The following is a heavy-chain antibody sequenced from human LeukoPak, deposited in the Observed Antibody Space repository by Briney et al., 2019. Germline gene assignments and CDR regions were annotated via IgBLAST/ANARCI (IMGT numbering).Heavy chain of an antibody. J-gene: IGHJ3*02. V-gene: IGHV4-59*01. CDR1: GGSIGSCY. CDR3: ARYYYDNSGSIYAFDI. D-gene: IGHD3-22*01. Sequence: PSETLSLTCSVSGGSIGSCYWSWIRQPPGKGLEWIGYMYYSGSTNYNPSLKSRVTISVDTSKNQFSLKLSSVTSADTAVYYCARYYYDNSGSIYAFDIWGQGTMVTVSS. CDR2: MYYSGST.